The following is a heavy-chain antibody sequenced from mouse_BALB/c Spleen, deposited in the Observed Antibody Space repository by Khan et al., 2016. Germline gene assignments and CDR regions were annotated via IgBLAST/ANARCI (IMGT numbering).Heavy chain of an antibody. Sequence: VQLQQSGPELVKPGTSMKISCKTAGYTFTDYTVHWVKQSLGKSLEWIGNINPNIGGSNYNQKFKDKATLTVDMSSSTAYMELRSLTSDDSAVCFCARSRHFDVWGAGTTVTVSS. J-gene: IGHJ1*01. CDR3: ARSRHFDV. CDR2: INPNIGGS. V-gene: IGHV1-18*01. CDR1: GYTFTDYT.